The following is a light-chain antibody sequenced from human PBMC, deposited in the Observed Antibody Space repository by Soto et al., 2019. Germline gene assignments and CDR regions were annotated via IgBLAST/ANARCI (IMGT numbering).Light chain of an antibody. V-gene: IGLV2-8*01. CDR3: SSYAGSNIVV. CDR2: EVS. Sequence: QSVLTQPPSASGSPGQSVTISCTGTSSDVGGYNFVSWYQQHPGKAPKLMIYEVSEWPSGVPDRFSGSKSGNTASLTVSGLQDEDEADYYCSSYAGSNIVVYGGGTKLTVL. CDR1: SSDVGGYNF. J-gene: IGLJ2*01.